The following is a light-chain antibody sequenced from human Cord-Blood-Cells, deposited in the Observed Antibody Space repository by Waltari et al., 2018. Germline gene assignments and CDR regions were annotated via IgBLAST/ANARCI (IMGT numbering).Light chain of an antibody. J-gene: IGLJ3*02. CDR2: DVS. Sequence: QSALTQPASVSGSPGQSITISCTGTSSDVGRYNYVSWYQQHPGKAPKLMSYDVSQRPSGVSNRFSGSQSDNAASLTISGLQAGNEADYYCSSYTSSSSWVFGGGTKLTVL. CDR3: SSYTSSSSWV. CDR1: SSDVGRYNY. V-gene: IGLV2-14*01.